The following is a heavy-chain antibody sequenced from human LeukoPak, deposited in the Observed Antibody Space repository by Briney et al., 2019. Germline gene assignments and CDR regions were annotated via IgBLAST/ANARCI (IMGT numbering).Heavy chain of an antibody. D-gene: IGHD1-26*01. CDR2: IYYSGST. V-gene: IGHV4-30-4*08. Sequence: SQTLSLTCTVSGGSISSGDYYWSWIRQPPGKGLEWIGYIYYSGSTYYNPSLKSRVTISVDTSKNQFSLKLSSVTAADTAVYYCATNGIVGATSWFDPWGQGTLVTVSS. CDR1: GGSISSGDYY. J-gene: IGHJ5*02. CDR3: ATNGIVGATSWFDP.